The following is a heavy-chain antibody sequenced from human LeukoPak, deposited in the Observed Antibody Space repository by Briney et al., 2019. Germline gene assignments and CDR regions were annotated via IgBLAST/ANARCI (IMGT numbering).Heavy chain of an antibody. CDR3: ARRKARAGYYYYMDV. V-gene: IGHV4-59*01. CDR2: IYYSGST. J-gene: IGHJ6*03. D-gene: IGHD6-19*01. Sequence: PSETLSLTCTVSGGSISSYYWSWIRQPPGKGLEWIGYIYYSGSTNYNPSLKSRVTISVDTSKNQFSLELSSVTAADTAVYYCARRKARAGYYYYMDVWGKGTTVTVSS. CDR1: GGSISSYY.